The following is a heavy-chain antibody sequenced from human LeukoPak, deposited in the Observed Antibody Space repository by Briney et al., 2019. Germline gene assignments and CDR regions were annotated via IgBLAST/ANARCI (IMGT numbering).Heavy chain of an antibody. CDR3: ARGRECSGGSCYPDFDY. J-gene: IGHJ4*02. V-gene: IGHV4-34*01. CDR2: INHSGST. D-gene: IGHD2-15*01. Sequence: SETLSLTCAVYGGSFSGYYWSWIRQPPGKGLEWIGEINHSGSTNYNPSLKSRVTISVDTSKNQFSLKLSSVTAADTAVYYCARGRECSGGSCYPDFDYWGQGTLVTVSS. CDR1: GGSFSGYY.